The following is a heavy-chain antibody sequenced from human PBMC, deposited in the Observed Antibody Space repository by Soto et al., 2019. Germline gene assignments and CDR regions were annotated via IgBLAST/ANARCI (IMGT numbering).Heavy chain of an antibody. V-gene: IGHV1-18*01. J-gene: IGHJ4*02. Sequence: QVKLVQSGAEVKKPGASVKVSCKASGYTFTRYGISWVRQAPGQGLEWMGGISAYNGNTNYAQKIQGRVTMTTDTATSTAYLELRRLRSDDTAVYYCARDAPPEDYWGQGTLVTVSS. CDR3: ARDAPPEDY. CDR2: ISAYNGNT. CDR1: GYTFTRYG.